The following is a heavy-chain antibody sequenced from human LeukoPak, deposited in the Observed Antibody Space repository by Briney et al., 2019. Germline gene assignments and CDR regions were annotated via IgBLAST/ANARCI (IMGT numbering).Heavy chain of an antibody. Sequence: GESLKISCQGSGYSFNNYWIGWMRQMPGNGLEWMGIIHPGDSDIRYSPSFQGLVTISADMSVSTAYLQWSSLKASDTAKYYCAXQGGSATFGAFNVWGQGTVVPVSS. CDR2: IHPGDSDI. CDR3: AXQGGSATFGAFNV. J-gene: IGHJ3*01. D-gene: IGHD3-10*01. V-gene: IGHV5-51*01. CDR1: GYSFNNYW.